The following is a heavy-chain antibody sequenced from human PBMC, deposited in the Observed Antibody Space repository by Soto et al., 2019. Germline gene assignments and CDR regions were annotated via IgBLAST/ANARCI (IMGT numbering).Heavy chain of an antibody. CDR2: IQSGGTT. CDR3: VRDLYGMDV. V-gene: IGHV3-66*01. Sequence: GGSLRLSCAASGFTVSSKYMTWVRQAPGKGLEWVSLIQSGGTTYYADSVKGRFTISRDTSENILYLQMSSLRPDDTAVYYCVRDLYGMDVWGQGTTVTVSS. CDR1: GFTVSSKY. J-gene: IGHJ6*02.